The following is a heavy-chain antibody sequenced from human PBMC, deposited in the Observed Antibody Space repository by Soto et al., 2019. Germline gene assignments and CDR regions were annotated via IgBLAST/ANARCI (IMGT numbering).Heavy chain of an antibody. CDR3: AKSFERLNDYGDGYFDL. CDR2: ISWNSGSI. Sequence: GGSLRLSCAASGFTFDDYAMHGVRQAPGKGLEWVSGISWNSGSIGYADSVKGRFTISRDNAKNSLYLQMNSLRAEDTALYYCAKSFERLNDYGDGYFDLWGRGTLVTVSS. D-gene: IGHD4-17*01. V-gene: IGHV3-9*01. CDR1: GFTFDDYA. J-gene: IGHJ2*01.